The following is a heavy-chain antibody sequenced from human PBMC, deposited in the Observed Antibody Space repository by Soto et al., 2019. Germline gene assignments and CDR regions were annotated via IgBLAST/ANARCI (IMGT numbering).Heavy chain of an antibody. CDR2: INWNSGSI. J-gene: IGHJ6*03. CDR3: ASGRGPGLDYMDV. Sequence: EVQLVESGGSLVQPGRSLRLSCAVSGFMFDDYAMHWVRQGPGKGLEWVSGINWNSGSIGYAASVKGRVNISRDNAKNSLYLQKNNLRGEDTALYYCASGRGPGLDYMDVWGKGTTVTVSS. V-gene: IGHV3-9*01. D-gene: IGHD6-6*01. CDR1: GFMFDDYA.